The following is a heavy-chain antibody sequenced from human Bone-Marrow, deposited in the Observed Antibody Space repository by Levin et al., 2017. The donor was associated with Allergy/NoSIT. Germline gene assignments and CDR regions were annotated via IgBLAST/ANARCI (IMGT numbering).Heavy chain of an antibody. V-gene: IGHV3-23*01. Sequence: PGGSLRLSCAASGFTFSSYAMNWVRQAPGKGLEWVSTITGDGTWTTYADSVKGRCTISRDNSKNTLSLQMNNLRADDTAIYYCARRGPISSPYYFDYCGQGTLVTVSS. J-gene: IGHJ4*02. CDR3: ARRGPISSPYYFDY. CDR2: ITGDGTWT. CDR1: GFTFSSYA. D-gene: IGHD3-3*01.